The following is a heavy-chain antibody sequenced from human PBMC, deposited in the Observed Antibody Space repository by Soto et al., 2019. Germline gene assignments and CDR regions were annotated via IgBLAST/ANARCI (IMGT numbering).Heavy chain of an antibody. CDR3: ARHTIDNWNFDYYYGMDV. Sequence: PGESLKISCKGSGYSFTSYWIGWVRQMPGKGLEWMGIIYPGDSDTRYSPSFQGQVTISADKSISTAYLQWSSLKASDTAMYYCARHTIDNWNFDYYYGMDVWGQGTTVTVSS. CDR2: IYPGDSDT. D-gene: IGHD1-7*01. CDR1: GYSFTSYW. J-gene: IGHJ6*02. V-gene: IGHV5-51*01.